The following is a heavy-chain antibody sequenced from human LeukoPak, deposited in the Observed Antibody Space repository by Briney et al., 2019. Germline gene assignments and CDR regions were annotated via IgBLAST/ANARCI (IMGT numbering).Heavy chain of an antibody. J-gene: IGHJ4*02. D-gene: IGHD5-18*01. CDR1: GYTFTGYY. V-gene: IGHV1-69*05. Sequence: SVKVSCKASGYTFTGYYMHWVRQAPGQGLEWMGRIIPIFGTANYAQKFQGRVTITTDESTSTAYMELSSLRSEDTAVYYCLYSYGYAYAAWGQGTLVTVSS. CDR3: LYSYGYAYAA. CDR2: IIPIFGTA.